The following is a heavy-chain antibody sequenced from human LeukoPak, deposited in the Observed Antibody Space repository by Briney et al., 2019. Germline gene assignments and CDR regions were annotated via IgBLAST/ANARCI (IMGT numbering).Heavy chain of an antibody. CDR2: ISSDSSYI. V-gene: IGHV3-21*01. CDR1: GFNFNTYT. D-gene: IGHD4-17*01. CDR3: VRGSYGAYDY. J-gene: IGHJ4*02. Sequence: PGGSLRLSCAASGFNFNTYTMNWVRQAPGKGLEWVSSISSDSSYIYYADVVHGRFTVSRDNAKYSLYLQMNSLRAEDTAVYYCVRGSYGAYDYWGQGSLVTVSS.